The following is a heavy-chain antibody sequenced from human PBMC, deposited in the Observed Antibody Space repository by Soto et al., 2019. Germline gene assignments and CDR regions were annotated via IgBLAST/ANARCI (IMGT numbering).Heavy chain of an antibody. Sequence: SETLSLTCAVSGGSISSSNWWSWVRQPPGKGMEWIGEIYHSGSTNYNPSLKSQDTISVDKSKNKFSLKLSSVTAADTAVYYCARDGAIFGVDHYYYYGMDVWGQGTTVTVSS. CDR3: ARDGAIFGVDHYYYYGMDV. CDR1: GGSISSSNW. V-gene: IGHV4-4*02. J-gene: IGHJ6*02. CDR2: IYHSGST. D-gene: IGHD3-3*01.